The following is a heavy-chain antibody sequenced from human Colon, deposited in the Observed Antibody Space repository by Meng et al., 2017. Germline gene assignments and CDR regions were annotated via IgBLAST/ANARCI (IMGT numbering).Heavy chain of an antibody. D-gene: IGHD6-19*01. V-gene: IGHV4-4*02. J-gene: IGHJ5*01. CDR1: GISISSATY. CDR3: ASSSGWWRLDS. Sequence: QVRLQESGPGLVKPSGTLSLTCAVSGISISSATYWTWVRQSPGKGLEWIGESYYSGSTSYNPPLKSRVTISLDKSKNQFSLILTSVTAADTAIYYCASSSGWWRLDSWGQGTLVTVSS. CDR2: SYYSGST.